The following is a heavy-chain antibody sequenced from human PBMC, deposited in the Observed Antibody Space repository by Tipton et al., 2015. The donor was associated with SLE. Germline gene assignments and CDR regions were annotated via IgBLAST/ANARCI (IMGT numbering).Heavy chain of an antibody. V-gene: IGHV4-4*07. D-gene: IGHD6-19*01. CDR3: ARSEEAGDAFDI. CDR1: GGSISSYY. Sequence: LSCTVSGGSISSYYWSWIRQPAGKGLEWIGRIYTSGSTNYNPSLKSRVTMSVDTSKNLFSLKLSSVTAADTAMYFCARSEEAGDAFDIWGQGTVVTVSS. CDR2: IYTSGST. J-gene: IGHJ3*02.